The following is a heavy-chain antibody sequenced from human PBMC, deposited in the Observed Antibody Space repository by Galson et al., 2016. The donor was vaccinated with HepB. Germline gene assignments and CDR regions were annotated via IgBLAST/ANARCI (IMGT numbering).Heavy chain of an antibody. V-gene: IGHV3-33*01. CDR1: GFSFSDYG. D-gene: IGHD2-8*01. J-gene: IGHJ2*01. CDR2: IWYDGSNQ. CDR3: ARDGSQYAGRRFWFFDI. Sequence: SLRLSCAASGFSFSDYGMHWVRRTPGKGLEWVALIWYDGSNQFYGDFVRGRFTISRDDSRNRLYLEMYNLDVEDTAVYFCARDGSQYAGRRFWFFDIWGRGTPVTVSS.